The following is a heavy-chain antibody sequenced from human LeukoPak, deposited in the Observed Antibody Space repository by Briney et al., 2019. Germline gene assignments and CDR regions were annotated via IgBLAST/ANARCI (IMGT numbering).Heavy chain of an antibody. J-gene: IGHJ5*02. CDR1: GASISSYY. D-gene: IGHD1-26*01. V-gene: IGHV4-59*01. CDR3: AKDWELGS. CDR2: TYSSGST. Sequence: PSETLSLTCTVSGASISSYYWNWIRQPPGKGLEWIGNTYSSGSTNYNPSLKSRVTISLDTSKNQFSLRLSSVTAADTAVYYCAKDWELGSWGQGTLVTVSS.